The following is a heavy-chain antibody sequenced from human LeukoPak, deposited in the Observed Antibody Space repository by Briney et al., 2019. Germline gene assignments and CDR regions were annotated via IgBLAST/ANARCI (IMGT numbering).Heavy chain of an antibody. CDR3: ARSNLLTFPYPSPPDY. CDR1: GYRLTNYW. CDR2: IYLGDSDT. D-gene: IGHD3-9*01. Sequence: GESLKIPCMISGYRLTNYWIAWVRQMPGKGLEWMGIIYLGDSDTRYSPSFQGQVTISADKSISTAYLQWSSLKASDTAMYSCARSNLLTFPYPSPPDYWGQGTLVTVSS. J-gene: IGHJ4*02. V-gene: IGHV5-51*01.